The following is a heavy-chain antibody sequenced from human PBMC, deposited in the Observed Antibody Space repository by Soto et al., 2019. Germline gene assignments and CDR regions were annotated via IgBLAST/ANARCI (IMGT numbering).Heavy chain of an antibody. V-gene: IGHV4-61*01. CDR3: AASAPPATNYYYAMDV. D-gene: IGHD5-12*01. CDR2: FYDSGST. J-gene: IGHJ6*02. Sequence: ETLSLTCTASGGSVSSGSFYWSWIRRPPGKGLEWIGYFYDSGSTNYNPSLRSRVTMSVDTSKNQFSLKLSSVTAADTAVYYCAASAPPATNYYYAMDVWGQGTTVTVSS. CDR1: GGSVSSGSFY.